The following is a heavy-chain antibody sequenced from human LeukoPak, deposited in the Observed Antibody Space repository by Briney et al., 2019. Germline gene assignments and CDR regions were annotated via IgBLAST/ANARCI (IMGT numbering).Heavy chain of an antibody. Sequence: GGSLRLSCAASGFTLSKYWMHWVRQAPGKGPVWVSRINPDGSRIDYADSVRGRFTISRDSAKNTLYLQMNSLRAEDTAVYYCARAGEYYYYYYMDVWGKGTTVTVSS. V-gene: IGHV3-74*01. CDR3: ARAGEYYYYYYMDV. CDR1: GFTLSKYW. CDR2: INPDGSRI. D-gene: IGHD7-27*01. J-gene: IGHJ6*03.